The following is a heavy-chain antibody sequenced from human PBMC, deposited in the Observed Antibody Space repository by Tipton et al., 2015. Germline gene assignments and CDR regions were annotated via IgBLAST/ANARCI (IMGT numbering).Heavy chain of an antibody. CDR2: IYYTGST. CDR1: GGSISTYY. CDR3: ARQVTYSRSYYYFDL. D-gene: IGHD2-21*01. Sequence: LRLSCTVSGGSISTYYWNWIWQPPGKGLEWIGYIYYTGSTNYNPSLKSRVTISVDTSKNQFSLKLSSVTAADTAMYYCARQVTYSRSYYYFDLWGRGTLVTVSS. V-gene: IGHV4-59*08. J-gene: IGHJ2*01.